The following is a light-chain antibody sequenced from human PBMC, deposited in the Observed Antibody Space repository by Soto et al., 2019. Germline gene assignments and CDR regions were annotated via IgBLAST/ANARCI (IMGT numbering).Light chain of an antibody. CDR3: SSYTSSSTRV. CDR2: DVS. CDR1: SSEVGGYNY. J-gene: IGLJ1*01. Sequence: QSVLAQPASVSGSPGQSIAISCTGTSSEVGGYNYVSWYQQHPGKVSKLLIYDVSNRPSGVSNRFSGSKSGNTASLTISGLQAEDEADYYCSSYTSSSTRVFGTGTKVTVL. V-gene: IGLV2-14*01.